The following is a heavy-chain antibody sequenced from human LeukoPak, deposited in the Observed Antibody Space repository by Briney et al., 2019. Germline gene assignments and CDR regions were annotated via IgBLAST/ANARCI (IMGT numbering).Heavy chain of an antibody. CDR2: IYTSGST. CDR1: GGSISSGSYY. D-gene: IGHD3-22*01. V-gene: IGHV4-61*02. Sequence: PSETLSLTCTVSGGSISSGSYYWSWIRQPAGKGLEWIGRIYTSGSTNYNPSLKSRVTISVDTSKNQFSLMLSSVTAADTAVYYCARGPSPDYYDSSGYYYFDYWGQGTLVTVSS. CDR3: ARGPSPDYYDSSGYYYFDY. J-gene: IGHJ4*02.